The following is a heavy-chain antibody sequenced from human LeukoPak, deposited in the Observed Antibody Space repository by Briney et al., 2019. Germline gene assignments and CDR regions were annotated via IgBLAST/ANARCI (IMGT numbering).Heavy chain of an antibody. Sequence: PGGSLRLSCAASGFTFSDYDMHWVRQATGKGLEWVSAIGTAGDTYYTGSVKGRFTLSRENAKHSLYLQMNSLRAGDTAVYYCARVAKERVGGVYYFDYWGQGTLVTVPS. V-gene: IGHV3-13*01. CDR3: ARVAKERVGGVYYFDY. CDR1: GFTFSDYD. CDR2: IGTAGDT. D-gene: IGHD1-1*01. J-gene: IGHJ4*02.